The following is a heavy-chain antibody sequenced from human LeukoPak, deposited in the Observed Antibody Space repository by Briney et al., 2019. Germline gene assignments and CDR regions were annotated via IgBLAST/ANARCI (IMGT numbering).Heavy chain of an antibody. CDR3: AKDLADWGFFDY. J-gene: IGHJ4*02. D-gene: IGHD7-27*01. Sequence: PGRSLRLSCAASGFTFSSYGMHWVRQAPGKGLEWVAVIWYDGSNKYYADSVKGRFTISRDNSKNTLYLQMNSLRAEDTAVYYCAKDLADWGFFDYWGLGTLVTVSS. CDR1: GFTFSSYG. CDR2: IWYDGSNK. V-gene: IGHV3-33*06.